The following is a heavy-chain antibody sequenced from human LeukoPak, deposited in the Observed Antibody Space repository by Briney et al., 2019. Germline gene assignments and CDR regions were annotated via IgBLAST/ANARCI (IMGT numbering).Heavy chain of an antibody. Sequence: GGSLRLSCAASQFSISYDWMHWVRQAPGKGLEWVASIKEDGQDIHYLDSVKGRFSISRGNAKNSLYLEMNTLRAEDTAVYYCVRGSGWFFGLWGQGSLVTVSS. V-gene: IGHV3-7*01. CDR1: QFSISYDW. D-gene: IGHD6-19*01. J-gene: IGHJ4*02. CDR3: VRGSGWFFGL. CDR2: IKEDGQDI.